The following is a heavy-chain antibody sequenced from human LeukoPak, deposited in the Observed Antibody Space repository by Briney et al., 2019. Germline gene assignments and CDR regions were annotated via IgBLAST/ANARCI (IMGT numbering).Heavy chain of an antibody. J-gene: IGHJ6*02. D-gene: IGHD3-3*02. Sequence: RGSLRLSCAASGFTFSSYSMNWVRQAPGKGLEWVPSISSSSSYIYYADSVKGRFTISRDNAKNSLYLQMNSLRAEDTAVYYCARDRISYYYGMDVWGQGTTVTVSS. V-gene: IGHV3-21*01. CDR3: ARDRISYYYGMDV. CDR2: ISSSSSYI. CDR1: GFTFSSYS.